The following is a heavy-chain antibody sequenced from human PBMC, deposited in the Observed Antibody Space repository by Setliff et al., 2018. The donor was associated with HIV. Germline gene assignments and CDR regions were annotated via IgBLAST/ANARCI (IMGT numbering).Heavy chain of an antibody. CDR2: INHSGST. CDR3: ARGIGTRYNYYMDV. Sequence: SETLSLTCAVYGGSFSGYYWTWIRQVPGKGLEWIGEINHSGSTNYNPSLKSRVTMSADTSRNRLSLKLSSVTAADTAVYYCARGIGTRYNYYMDVWGIGTTVTVSS. J-gene: IGHJ6*03. V-gene: IGHV4-34*01. D-gene: IGHD1-20*01. CDR1: GGSFSGYY.